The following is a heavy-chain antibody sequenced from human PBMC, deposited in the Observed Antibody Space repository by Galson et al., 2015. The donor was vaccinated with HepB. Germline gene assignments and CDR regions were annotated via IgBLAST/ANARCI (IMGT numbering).Heavy chain of an antibody. CDR1: GYTLTELS. Sequence: SVKVSCKVSGYTLTELSMHWVRQAPGKGLEWMGGFDPEDGETIYAQKFQGRVTMTEDTSTDTAYMELSSLRSEDTAVYYCASMSGYGAGVDYWGQGTLVTVSS. CDR2: FDPEDGET. CDR3: ASMSGYGAGVDY. J-gene: IGHJ4*02. V-gene: IGHV1-24*01. D-gene: IGHD5-12*01.